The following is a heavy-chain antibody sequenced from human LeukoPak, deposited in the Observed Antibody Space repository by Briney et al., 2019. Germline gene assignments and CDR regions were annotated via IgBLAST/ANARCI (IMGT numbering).Heavy chain of an antibody. CDR3: AKLPGGLYSGSWIDF. V-gene: IGHV3-21*04. CDR2: ISSSSTYI. CDR1: GFTFSSYS. Sequence: GGSLRLSCAASGFTFSSYSMNWVRQAPGKGLEWVSSISSSSTYIHYADSVKGRFTISRDNSKNTLYLQMNSLRAEDTAIYYCAKLPGGLYSGSWIDFWGQGTLVTVSS. D-gene: IGHD6-13*01. J-gene: IGHJ4*02.